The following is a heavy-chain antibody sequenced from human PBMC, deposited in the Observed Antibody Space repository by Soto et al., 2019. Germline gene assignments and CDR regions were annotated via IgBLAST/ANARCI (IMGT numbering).Heavy chain of an antibody. J-gene: IGHJ4*02. CDR3: ASSSLAAAGPFDY. V-gene: IGHV1-18*01. CDR2: ISSHNGNT. D-gene: IGHD6-13*01. CDR1: GSTITAYG. Sequence: QVQLVQSGDEVKQPGASVKVSCKASGSTITAYGISWVRQAPGQGLEWMAWISSHNGNTYYAQNLQGRVTMTTDTSTSTAYMELRSLRSDDTAVYYCASSSLAAAGPFDYWGQGALVTVSS.